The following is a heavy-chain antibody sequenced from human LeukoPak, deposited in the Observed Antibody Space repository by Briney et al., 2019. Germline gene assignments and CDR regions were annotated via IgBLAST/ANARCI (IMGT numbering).Heavy chain of an antibody. V-gene: IGHV4-34*01. J-gene: IGHJ4*02. D-gene: IGHD3-22*01. CDR3: ASYFGEYYDTS. Sequence: SLXXXXYGGXXXGYYWSWIRQPPGKGLEWIGEINHSGSTNYNPSLKSRVTISVDTSKNQFSLKLSSVTAADTAVYYCASYFGEYYDTSWGQGTLVTVSS. CDR1: GGXXXGYY. CDR2: INHSGST.